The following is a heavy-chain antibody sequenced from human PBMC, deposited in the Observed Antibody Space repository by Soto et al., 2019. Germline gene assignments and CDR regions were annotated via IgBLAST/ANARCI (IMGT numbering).Heavy chain of an antibody. Sequence: SETLSLTCTVSGGSISSYYWSWIRQPPGKGLEWIGYIYYSGSTNYNPSLKSRVTISVDTSKNQFSLKLSSVTAADTAVYYCARMTDDYPIGYFDYCGQGTLVTVSS. J-gene: IGHJ4*02. D-gene: IGHD4-17*01. V-gene: IGHV4-59*01. CDR2: IYYSGST. CDR3: ARMTDDYPIGYFDY. CDR1: GGSISSYY.